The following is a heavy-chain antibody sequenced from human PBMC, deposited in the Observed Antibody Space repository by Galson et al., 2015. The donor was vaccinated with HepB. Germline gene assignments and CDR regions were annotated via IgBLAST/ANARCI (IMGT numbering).Heavy chain of an antibody. J-gene: IGHJ5*02. CDR2: ISWKTGDT. V-gene: IGHV3-9*01. CDR3: VKGVVATPSGFPRDWFDP. D-gene: IGHD2-15*01. Sequence: SLRLSCAASGLSLDDYAMHWVRQAPGKGLEWVSGISWKTGDTGYADSVKGRFTISRDNAKNSLYLQMNSLRPEDTALYYCVKGVVATPSGFPRDWFDPWGQGTPVTVSS. CDR1: GLSLDDYA.